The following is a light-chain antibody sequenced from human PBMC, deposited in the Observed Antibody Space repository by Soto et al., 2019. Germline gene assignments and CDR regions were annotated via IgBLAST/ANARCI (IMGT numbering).Light chain of an antibody. CDR1: SSDVGAYNR. Sequence: QSALTQPPSASGSPGQSVTISCTGTSSDVGAYNRVSWYQHHPGKAPKLMIYEVSKRPSGVPDCFSGSKSGNTASLTVSGLQAEDEADYYCTSYVGSSNVNWVFGGGTKLTVL. CDR3: TSYVGSSNVNWV. CDR2: EVS. J-gene: IGLJ3*02. V-gene: IGLV2-8*01.